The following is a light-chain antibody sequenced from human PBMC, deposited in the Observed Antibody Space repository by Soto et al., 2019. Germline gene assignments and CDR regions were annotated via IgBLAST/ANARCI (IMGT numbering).Light chain of an antibody. V-gene: IGKV3-15*01. CDR3: XQHXNXPXXT. Sequence: EIVMTQSPATLSVSPGERVTLSCRASQSVSNNLVWYQQKPGQAPRLLMYGSSIRATGIPARFSGSGSGTEFTLTISSLQSEDFAVYXCXQHXNXPXXTFGQGTRLEI. CDR1: QSVSNN. CDR2: GSS. J-gene: IGKJ5*01.